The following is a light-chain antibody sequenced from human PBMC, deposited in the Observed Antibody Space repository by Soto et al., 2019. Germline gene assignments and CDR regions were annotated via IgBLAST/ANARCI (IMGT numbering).Light chain of an antibody. CDR2: GAS. Sequence: EIVMTQSPATLSVSPGERATLSCRASQSGYNNLAWYQQKPGQAPRLLIYGASARATGIPARFSGSGSGTEFTLTISSLQSEDFAVYYCQQYNNWPLTFGGGTKVEIK. CDR1: QSGYNN. CDR3: QQYNNWPLT. J-gene: IGKJ4*01. V-gene: IGKV3-15*01.